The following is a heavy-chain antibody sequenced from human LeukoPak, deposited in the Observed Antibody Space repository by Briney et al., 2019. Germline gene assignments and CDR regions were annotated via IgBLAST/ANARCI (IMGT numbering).Heavy chain of an antibody. V-gene: IGHV3-48*04. CDR1: GFPFSSYS. Sequence: GSLRLSFAASGFPFSSYSMNWVRPAPGKGLEGVSYISSSSSTIYYADSVKGRFTISRDNAKNSLYLQMNSLRAEDTAVYYCARDPRMTTVTQFDYWGQGTLVTVSS. D-gene: IGHD4-17*01. J-gene: IGHJ4*02. CDR2: ISSSSSTI. CDR3: ARDPRMTTVTQFDY.